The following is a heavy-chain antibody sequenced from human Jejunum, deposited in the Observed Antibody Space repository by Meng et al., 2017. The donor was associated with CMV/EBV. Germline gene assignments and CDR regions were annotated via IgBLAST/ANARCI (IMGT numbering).Heavy chain of an antibody. D-gene: IGHD6-19*01. CDR2: IYPNGRT. CDR3: ARGAWADSSGEFDY. Sequence: SGFSVSNYFMSWIRQAPGKGLEWVSAIYPNGRTFDAESVQGRVSVSRDHSSNTIYLQINSLRREDTAVYYCARGAWADSSGEFDYWGQGTLVTVSS. J-gene: IGHJ4*02. CDR1: GFSVSNYF. V-gene: IGHV3-66*02.